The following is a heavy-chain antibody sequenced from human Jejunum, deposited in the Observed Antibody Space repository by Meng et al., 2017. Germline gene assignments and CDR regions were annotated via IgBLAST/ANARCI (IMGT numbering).Heavy chain of an antibody. V-gene: IGHV4-39*01. Sequence: QLQLQESGPGLVKPSETLSLTCSVSGFSMSHMGYHWGWIRQTPGKGLEWIGSIYSGGSTKYNPSLKSRVTVSLDTSKKQFSLHLNSLTAADTAVYFCARRRFDGVSHHFDYWGQGTLVTVSS. CDR2: IYSGGST. CDR1: GFSMSHMGYH. J-gene: IGHJ4*02. D-gene: IGHD2-8*01. CDR3: ARRRFDGVSHHFDY.